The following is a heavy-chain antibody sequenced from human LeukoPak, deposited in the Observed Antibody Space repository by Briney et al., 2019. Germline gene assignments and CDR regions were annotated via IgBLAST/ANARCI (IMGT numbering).Heavy chain of an antibody. D-gene: IGHD1-1*01. CDR3: ARGFRTVYNWFDP. CDR1: GGSFSGYY. V-gene: IGHV4-34*01. Sequence: SETLSLTCAVYGGSFSGYYWSWIRQPPGKGLEWIGEINHSGSTNYNPSLKSRVTISVDTSKNQFSLKLSSVTAADTAVYYCARGFRTVYNWFDPWGQGTLVTASS. J-gene: IGHJ5*02. CDR2: INHSGST.